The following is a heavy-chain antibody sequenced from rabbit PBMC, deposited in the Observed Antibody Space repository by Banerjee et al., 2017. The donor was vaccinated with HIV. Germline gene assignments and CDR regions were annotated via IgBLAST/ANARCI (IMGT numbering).Heavy chain of an antibody. V-gene: IGHV1S40*01. CDR2: IYAGSSGST. CDR3: ARSGAGYAGYGYANL. Sequence: QSLEESGGDLVKPGASLTLTCTASGFSFSSSYYMCWVRQAPGKGLEWIACIYAGSSGSTYYASWAKGRFTISKTSSTTVTLQMTSLTAADTATYFCARSGAGYAGYGYANLWGPGTLVTVS. J-gene: IGHJ4*01. D-gene: IGHD6-1*01. CDR1: GFSFSSSYY.